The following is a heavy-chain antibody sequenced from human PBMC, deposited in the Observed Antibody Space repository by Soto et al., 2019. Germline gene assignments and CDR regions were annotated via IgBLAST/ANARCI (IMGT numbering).Heavy chain of an antibody. J-gene: IGHJ5*02. CDR2: IYYSGST. CDR1: GRSISSISYY. V-gene: IGHV4-39*01. CDR3: ARHSSSITIFGVAHNWFDP. D-gene: IGHD3-3*01. Sequence: PSETLSLTCTIHGRSISSISYYWGWIRQPPGKGLEWIGSIYYSGSTYYNPSLKSRVTISVDTSKNQFSLKLSSVTAADTAVYYCARHSSSITIFGVAHNWFDPWGRGTLVTVS.